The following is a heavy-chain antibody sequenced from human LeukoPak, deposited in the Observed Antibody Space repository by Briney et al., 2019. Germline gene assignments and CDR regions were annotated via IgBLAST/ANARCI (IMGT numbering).Heavy chain of an antibody. CDR2: ISYDGSNK. J-gene: IGHJ4*02. V-gene: IGHV3-30*04. Sequence: AGGSLRLSCAASGFTFSSYAMHWVRQAPGKGLEWVAVISYDGSNKYYADSVKGRFTISRDNSKNTLYLQMNSLRAEDTAVYYCGGSSGSDDYWGQGTLVTVSS. CDR1: GFTFSSYA. D-gene: IGHD3-22*01. CDR3: GGSSGSDDY.